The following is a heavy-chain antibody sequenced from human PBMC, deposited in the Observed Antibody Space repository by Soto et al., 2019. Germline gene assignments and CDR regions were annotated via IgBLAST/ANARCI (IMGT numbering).Heavy chain of an antibody. V-gene: IGHV3-48*01. J-gene: IGHJ4*02. CDR2: ISSSSSTI. Sequence: PGGSLRLSCAASGFTFSSYSMNWVRQAPGKGLEWVSYISSSSSTIYYADTVKGRFTNSRDNAKNSLYLQMNSLRAEDTAVYYCSRDGYCSGGSCYSVPVFDYWGQGTLVTVS. D-gene: IGHD2-15*01. CDR3: SRDGYCSGGSCYSVPVFDY. CDR1: GFTFSSYS.